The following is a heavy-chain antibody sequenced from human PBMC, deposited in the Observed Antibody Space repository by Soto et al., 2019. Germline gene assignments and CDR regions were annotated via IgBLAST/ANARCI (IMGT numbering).Heavy chain of an antibody. CDR3: ARLARYYLWGSYHYYFDY. CDR2: IYYSGST. CDR1: SGSIRISNYY. J-gene: IGHJ4*02. Sequence: PSETLSLTCSVSSGSIRISNYYWGWVRQPPGKALEWIGSIYYSGSTLDNPSLKSRVTLSVDTPNKQFSLSLSSVTAADTAVYYFARLARYYLWGSYHYYFDYWGQGTLVTVSS. V-gene: IGHV4-39*01. D-gene: IGHD3-16*02.